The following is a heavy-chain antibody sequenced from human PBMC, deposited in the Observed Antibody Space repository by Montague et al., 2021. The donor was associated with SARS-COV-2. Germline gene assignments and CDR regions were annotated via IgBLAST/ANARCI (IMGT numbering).Heavy chain of an antibody. CDR1: GGTISSYY. D-gene: IGHD2-15*01. Sequence: SETLSLTCTVSGGTISSYYWSWIRQPPGKGLEWIGYINYSGSTNYNSSLKSRVTISVDTSKNQFSLNLSSVTAADTAVYYCARNLVVHSWYGTDVWGQGTTGTVSS. CDR3: ARNLVVHSWYGTDV. V-gene: IGHV4-59*01. CDR2: INYSGST. J-gene: IGHJ6*02.